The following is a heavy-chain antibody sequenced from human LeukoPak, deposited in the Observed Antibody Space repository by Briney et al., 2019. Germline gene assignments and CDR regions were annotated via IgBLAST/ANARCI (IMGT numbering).Heavy chain of an antibody. J-gene: IGHJ6*02. Sequence: ASVKVSCKASGYTFTSYDINWVRQATGQGLEWMGWMYPDSGNTGYAQKFQGRATMTRNTSISTAYMELSSLRSEDTAVYYCARGPLLGGYSGYDPPYYYYYGMDVWGQGTTVTVSS. CDR2: MYPDSGNT. V-gene: IGHV1-8*01. CDR1: GYTFTSYD. CDR3: ARGPLLGGYSGYDPPYYYYYGMDV. D-gene: IGHD5-12*01.